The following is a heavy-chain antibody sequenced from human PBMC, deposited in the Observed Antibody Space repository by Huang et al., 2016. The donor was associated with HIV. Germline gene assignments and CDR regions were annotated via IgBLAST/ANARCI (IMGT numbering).Heavy chain of an antibody. J-gene: IGHJ4*02. V-gene: IGHV1-18*04. CDR1: GYTFTSHG. D-gene: IGHD3-16*01. Sequence: QVQLVESGGEVKKPGASVKVSCKASGYTFTSHGIRWLRQAPGQGLEWMGWISGDNGYTNYAQRFQGRLTMTTDSSTSTSYMELRSLRSDDTAVYFCARDVRSLQGGLFDYWGQGTLVTVSS. CDR2: ISGDNGYT. CDR3: ARDVRSLQGGLFDY.